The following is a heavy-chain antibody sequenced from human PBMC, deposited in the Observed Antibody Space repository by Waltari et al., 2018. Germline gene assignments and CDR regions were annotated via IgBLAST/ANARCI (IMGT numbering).Heavy chain of an antibody. CDR2: IYYSGST. CDR3: AREGGLNYYYYYGMDV. D-gene: IGHD1-26*01. V-gene: IGHV4-31*03. Sequence: QVQLQESGPGLVKPSQTLSLTCTVSGGSISSGDYYWSWIRQPPGKGLEWIGYIYYSGSTYYNPSLKSRVTISVDTSKNQFSLKLSSVTAADTAVYYCAREGGLNYYYYYGMDVWGQGTTVTVSS. J-gene: IGHJ6*02. CDR1: GGSISSGDYY.